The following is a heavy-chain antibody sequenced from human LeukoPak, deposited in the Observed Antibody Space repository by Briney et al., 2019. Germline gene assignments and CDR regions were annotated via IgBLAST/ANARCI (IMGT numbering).Heavy chain of an antibody. J-gene: IGHJ4*02. D-gene: IGHD4-17*01. V-gene: IGHV3-23*01. Sequence: PGGSLRLSCAASGFTFSSYAMSWVRQAPGTGLEWVSTISGSYGSTYYADSVKGRFTISRDSSKNTLYLQMDSLRAEDTAVYYCAEGPMTTVTTGNFDYWGQGTLVTVSS. CDR3: AEGPMTTVTTGNFDY. CDR2: ISGSYGST. CDR1: GFTFSSYA.